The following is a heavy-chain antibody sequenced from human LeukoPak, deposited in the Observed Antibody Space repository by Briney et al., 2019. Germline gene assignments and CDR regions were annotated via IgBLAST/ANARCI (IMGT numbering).Heavy chain of an antibody. CDR1: GGSISSYY. CDR2: IYYSGST. D-gene: IGHD3-10*01. CDR3: ATGLGVKALYYYYMDV. J-gene: IGHJ6*03. V-gene: IGHV4-59*01. Sequence: SETLSLTCTVSGGSISSYYWSWIRQPPGKGLEWIGYIYYSGSTNYNPSLKSRVTISVDTSKNQFSLKLSSVTAADTAVYYCATGLGVKALYYYYMDVWGKGTTVTISS.